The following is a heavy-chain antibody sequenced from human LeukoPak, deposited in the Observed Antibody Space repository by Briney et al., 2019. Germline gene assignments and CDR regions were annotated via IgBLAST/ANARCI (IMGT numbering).Heavy chain of an antibody. CDR2: MCPSGRT. CDR3: ATSYDGKTAPYDL. Sequence: SETLSLTCTVSNDSISSYCCSWVRQPPGKGLEWIGFMCPSGRTDYNPSLKSRVTMSIDTSKDQLSMELRFLTAADTAVYYCATSYDGKTAPYDLWGHGTLVTVSS. CDR1: NDSISSYC. J-gene: IGHJ5*02. D-gene: IGHD4-23*01. V-gene: IGHV4-4*08.